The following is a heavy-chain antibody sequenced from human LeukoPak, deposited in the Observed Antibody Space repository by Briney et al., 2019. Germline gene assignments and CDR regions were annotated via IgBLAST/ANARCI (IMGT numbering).Heavy chain of an antibody. CDR2: IYYSGST. J-gene: IGHJ5*02. D-gene: IGHD6-13*01. V-gene: IGHV4-59*11. Sequence: SETLSLTCTVSGGSISSHYWGWIRQPPGRGLEWVGCIYYSGSTNYNPSLKSRVTISVDTSKNQSSLKLSSMTAADTAVYYCASWAYSSSWSNWFDPWGQGTLVTVSS. CDR1: GGSISSHY. CDR3: ASWAYSSSWSNWFDP.